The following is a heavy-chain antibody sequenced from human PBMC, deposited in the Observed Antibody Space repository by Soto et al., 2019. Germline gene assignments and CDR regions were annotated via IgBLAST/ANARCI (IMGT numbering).Heavy chain of an antibody. CDR2: IIPILGIA. CDR1: GGTFSSYT. J-gene: IGHJ4*02. V-gene: IGHV1-69*02. Sequence: SVKVSCKASGGTFSSYTISWVRHAPGQGLEWMGRIIPILGIANYAQKFQGRVTITADKSTSTAYMELSSLRSEDTAVYYCVKGEYYYDGGAYYPFDYWGQGRMVPVSS. D-gene: IGHD3-22*01. CDR3: VKGEYYYDGGAYYPFDY.